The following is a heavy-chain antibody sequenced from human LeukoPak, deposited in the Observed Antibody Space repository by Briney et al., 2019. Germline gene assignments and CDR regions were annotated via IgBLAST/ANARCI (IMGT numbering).Heavy chain of an antibody. J-gene: IGHJ4*02. CDR2: MNSDGSST. D-gene: IGHD4-23*01. V-gene: IGHV3-74*01. CDR1: GFTFSSYW. Sequence: GGSLRLSCAASGFTFSSYWMHWVRQAPGKGLVWVSRMNSDGSSTSYADSVKGRFTISRDNAKNTLYLQMNSLRAEDTAIYFCANELRRSPTYYFDYWGQGTLVTVSS. CDR3: ANELRRSPTYYFDY.